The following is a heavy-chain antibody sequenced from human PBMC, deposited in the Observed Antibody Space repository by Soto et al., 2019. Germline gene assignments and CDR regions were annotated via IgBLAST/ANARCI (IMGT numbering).Heavy chain of an antibody. CDR3: ARGLVGLYYFDY. V-gene: IGHV4-59*01. CDR1: GGSISSYY. D-gene: IGHD1-26*01. J-gene: IGHJ4*02. CDR2: IYYSGSS. Sequence: QVQLQESGPGLVKPSETLSLTCTVSGGSISSYYWSWIRQPPGKGLEWIGYIYYSGSSNYNPSLKSRVTISVDTSKNQFSLKLSSVTAADTAVYYCARGLVGLYYFDYWGQGPLVTVSS.